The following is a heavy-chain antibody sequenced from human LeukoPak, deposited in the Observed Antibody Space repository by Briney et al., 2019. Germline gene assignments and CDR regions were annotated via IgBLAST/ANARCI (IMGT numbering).Heavy chain of an antibody. CDR3: ARYYGSGSYRGKGAFDI. Sequence: LPGGSLRLSCAASGFTFSSYGMHWVRQAPGKGLEWVAVIWYDGSNKYYADSVKGRFTISRDNSKNTLYLQMNSLRAEDTTVYYCARYYGSGSYRGKGAFDIWGQGTMVTVSS. CDR2: IWYDGSNK. J-gene: IGHJ3*02. D-gene: IGHD3-10*01. V-gene: IGHV3-33*01. CDR1: GFTFSSYG.